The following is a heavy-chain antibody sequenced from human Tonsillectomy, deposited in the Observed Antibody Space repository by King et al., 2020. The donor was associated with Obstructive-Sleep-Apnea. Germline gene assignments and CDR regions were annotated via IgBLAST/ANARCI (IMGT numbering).Heavy chain of an antibody. J-gene: IGHJ6*02. CDR1: GFTFSSYS. CDR3: ARDESQWLVPIYYYYGMDV. CDR2: ISSSSSYI. V-gene: IGHV3-21*01. Sequence: VQLVQSGGGLVKPGGSLRLSCAASGFTFSSYSMNWVRQAPGKGLEWVSSISSSSSYIYYADSVKGRFTISRDNAKNSLYLQMNSLRAEDTAVYYCARDESQWLVPIYYYYGMDVWGQGTTVTVSS. D-gene: IGHD6-19*01.